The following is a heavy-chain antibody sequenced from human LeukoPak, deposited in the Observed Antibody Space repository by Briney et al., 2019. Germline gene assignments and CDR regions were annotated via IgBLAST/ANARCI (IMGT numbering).Heavy chain of an antibody. CDR3: AKDHVSYYYDSRGYYYGY. CDR1: GFTFSRYA. J-gene: IGHJ4*02. Sequence: GGSLRLSCAASGFTFSRYAMSWVRQAPGKGLAWVSAISGSGGSTYYADSGKGHFTISRDNSKNTLYLQMNSLRAEDTAVYYCAKDHVSYYYDSRGYYYGYWGQGTLVTVYS. V-gene: IGHV3-23*01. CDR2: ISGSGGST. D-gene: IGHD3-22*01.